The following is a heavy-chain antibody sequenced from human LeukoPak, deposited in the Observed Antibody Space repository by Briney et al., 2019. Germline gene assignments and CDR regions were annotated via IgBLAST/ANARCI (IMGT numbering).Heavy chain of an antibody. CDR1: GYTFTSYC. D-gene: IGHD1-26*01. CDR2: INPSGGST. CDR3: ASLYSGSYKSPRDAFDI. Sequence: ASVKVSCKASGYTFTSYCMHWVRQAPGQGLEWMGIINPSGGSTSYAQKFQGRVTMTRDTSTSTVYRELSSLRSEDTAVYYCASLYSGSYKSPRDAFDIWGQGTMVTVSS. V-gene: IGHV1-46*01. J-gene: IGHJ3*02.